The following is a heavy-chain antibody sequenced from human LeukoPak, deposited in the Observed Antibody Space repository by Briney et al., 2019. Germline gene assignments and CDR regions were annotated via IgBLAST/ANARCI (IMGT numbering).Heavy chain of an antibody. Sequence: ASVNVSCKASGYSFSTYYTHWVRQAPGQGLEWIGLINPSGAGTNYAQKFQGRVSVTRDTSTTTVYMELSSLRSDDTAVYYCATAPPYIGTYGGVPFDMWGQGTMVTVSS. CDR2: INPSGAGT. J-gene: IGHJ3*02. V-gene: IGHV1-46*01. CDR3: ATAPPYIGTYGGVPFDM. D-gene: IGHD1-26*01. CDR1: GYSFSTYY.